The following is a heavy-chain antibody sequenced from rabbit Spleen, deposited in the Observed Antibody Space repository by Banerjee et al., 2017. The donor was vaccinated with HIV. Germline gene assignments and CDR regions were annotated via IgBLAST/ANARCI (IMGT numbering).Heavy chain of an antibody. CDR1: GFTISSSHW. Sequence: EESGGGLVQPEGSLTLTCTASGFTISSSHWICWVRQAPGEGLELIACIYAGSSGSTYYASWARGRFTISKTSSTTVTLQMTSPTVADTATYFCTRDTGTSFSSYGMDLWGQGTLVTVS. D-gene: IGHD7-1*01. CDR3: TRDTGTSFSSYGMDL. CDR2: IYAGSSGST. J-gene: IGHJ6*01. V-gene: IGHV1S45*01.